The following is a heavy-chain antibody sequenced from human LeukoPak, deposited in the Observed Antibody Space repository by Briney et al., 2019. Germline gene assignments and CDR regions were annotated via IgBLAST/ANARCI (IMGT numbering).Heavy chain of an antibody. J-gene: IGHJ4*02. CDR1: GGSFSGYY. CDR2: INQSGST. D-gene: IGHD3-22*01. Sequence: SETLSLTCAVYGGSFSGYYWSWLRQPPGKGLEWIGEINQSGSTKYNPSLKSRVTISVATSKNQFSLKLSSGTAADTAVYYCARDRYYYDSSGYQWGQGTLVTVSS. CDR3: ARDRYYYDSSGYQ. V-gene: IGHV4-34*01.